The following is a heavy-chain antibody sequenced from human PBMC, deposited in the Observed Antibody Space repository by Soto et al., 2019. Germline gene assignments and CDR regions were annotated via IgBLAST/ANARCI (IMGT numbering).Heavy chain of an antibody. Sequence: GSLXLSFAASGFTFSSYAMSWVRQAPGKGLEWVSAICGNGGSTYYADSVKGRFTISTDNSKNPPYLQMNTLRAEDTAVYYCAKDRYYYDSSGYYYFDYWGQGTLVTVSS. CDR2: ICGNGGST. CDR1: GFTFSSYA. V-gene: IGHV3-23*01. D-gene: IGHD3-22*01. CDR3: AKDRYYYDSSGYYYFDY. J-gene: IGHJ4*02.